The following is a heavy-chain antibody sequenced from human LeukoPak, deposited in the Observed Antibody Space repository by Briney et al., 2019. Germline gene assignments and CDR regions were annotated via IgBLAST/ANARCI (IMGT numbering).Heavy chain of an antibody. CDR2: IYDSGST. Sequence: SETLSLTCTVSGGSISNYYWSWIRQSPRKGLEWTGYIYDSGSTNYNPSLKSRVTISVDTSKNQFSLKLSSVTAADTAVYYCARVRGAKWRGGSYPFDYWGQGTLVTVSS. D-gene: IGHD1-26*01. J-gene: IGHJ4*02. V-gene: IGHV4-59*12. CDR3: ARVRGAKWRGGSYPFDY. CDR1: GGSISNYY.